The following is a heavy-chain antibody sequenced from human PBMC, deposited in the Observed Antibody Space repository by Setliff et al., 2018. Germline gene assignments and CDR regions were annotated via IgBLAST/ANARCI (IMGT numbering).Heavy chain of an antibody. CDR1: GFTFSAYG. CDR2: ISGSGGST. J-gene: IGHJ1*01. V-gene: IGHV3-23*01. CDR3: AKYTEYYNDRSGYNYISEYFQH. Sequence: GPLRLSCVASGFTFSAYGMSWVRQAPGKGLEWVSGISGSGGSTFYADSVKGRFTISRDNSNNTLFLQMNSLRAEDTAVYYCAKYTEYYNDRSGYNYISEYFQHWGQGTLVTVSS. D-gene: IGHD3-22*01.